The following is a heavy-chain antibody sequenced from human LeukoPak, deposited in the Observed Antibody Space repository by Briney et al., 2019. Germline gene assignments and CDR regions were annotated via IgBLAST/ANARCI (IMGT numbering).Heavy chain of an antibody. CDR2: VSYDITRT. CDR1: GFTFSSYA. D-gene: IGHD2-21*01. CDR3: ARPGCGGNCYYRMDV. V-gene: IGHV3-23*01. Sequence: GGSLRLSCAASGFTFSSYAMTWVRQAPGRGLEWISAVSYDITRTFYADSVKGRFAISRDNSRNTLFLQMNSLRADDTAVYYCARPGCGGNCYYRMDVWGKGTTVTVSS. J-gene: IGHJ6*04.